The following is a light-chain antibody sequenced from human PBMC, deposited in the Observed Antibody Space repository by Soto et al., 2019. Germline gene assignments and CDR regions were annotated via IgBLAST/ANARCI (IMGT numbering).Light chain of an antibody. CDR2: AAY. CDR3: QQANSFPYT. J-gene: IGKJ2*01. Sequence: DIQMTQSPSSVSASVGDRVTITCRASQGISSWLAWYQQKPGKAPKLLIFAAYSVQSGVPSRFSGSGYGPDFTLTSSGLQPEDFATDYCQQANSFPYTFGQGNKLEIK. V-gene: IGKV1-12*01. CDR1: QGISSW.